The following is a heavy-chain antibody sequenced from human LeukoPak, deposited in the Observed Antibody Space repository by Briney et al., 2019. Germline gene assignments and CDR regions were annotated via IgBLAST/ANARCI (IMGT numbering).Heavy chain of an antibody. J-gene: IGHJ6*02. CDR1: GFTFSSYA. CDR2: ISYDGSNK. Sequence: PGGSLRLSCAASGFTFSSYAMHWVRQAPGKGLEWVAVISYDGSNKYYADSVKGRFTISRDNSKNTLYLQMNSLRAEDTAVYYCARDYDFWSGYYRFYYYYGMDVWGQGTTVTVSS. V-gene: IGHV3-30-3*01. CDR3: ARDYDFWSGYYRFYYYYGMDV. D-gene: IGHD3-3*01.